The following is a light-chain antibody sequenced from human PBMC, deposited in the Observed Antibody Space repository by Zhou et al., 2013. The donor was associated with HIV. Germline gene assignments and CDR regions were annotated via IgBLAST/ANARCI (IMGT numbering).Light chain of an antibody. CDR1: QSISSW. CDR2: KAS. V-gene: IGKV1-5*03. Sequence: DIQMTQSPPTLSASVGDRVTITCRASQSISSWLAWYQQKPGKAPKLLIYKASSLESGVPSRFSGSGSGTEFTLTISSLQPDDFATYYCQQYNSYWTFGQGTKVESK. J-gene: IGKJ1*01. CDR3: QQYNSYWT.